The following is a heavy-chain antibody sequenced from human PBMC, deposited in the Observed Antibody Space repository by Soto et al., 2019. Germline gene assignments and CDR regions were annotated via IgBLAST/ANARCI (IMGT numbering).Heavy chain of an antibody. CDR3: ARGSGYCSGGSCYLLDY. CDR1: GFTFSSYA. V-gene: IGHV3-30-3*01. J-gene: IGHJ4*02. D-gene: IGHD2-15*01. Sequence: QVQLVESGGGVVQPGRSLRLSCAASGFTFSSYAMHWVRQAPGKGLEWVAVISYDGSNKYYADSVKGRFTISRDNSKNTLYLQMNSLRAEDTAVYYCARGSGYCSGGSCYLLDYWGQGTLVTVSS. CDR2: ISYDGSNK.